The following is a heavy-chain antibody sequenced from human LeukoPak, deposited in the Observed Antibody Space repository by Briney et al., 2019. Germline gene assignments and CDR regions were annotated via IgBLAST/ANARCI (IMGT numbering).Heavy chain of an antibody. CDR3: ARVRGGDDYVWGSYRTWYFDL. Sequence: SETLSLTCTVSGGSISSGSYYWSWIRQPAGKGLEWIGRIYISGTTNYNPSLKSRVAISIDTSKNQFSLKLSSVTAADTAVYYWARVRGGDDYVWGSYRTWYFDLWGQGTLVTVSS. CDR2: IYISGTT. D-gene: IGHD3-16*02. V-gene: IGHV4-61*02. CDR1: GGSISSGSYY. J-gene: IGHJ2*01.